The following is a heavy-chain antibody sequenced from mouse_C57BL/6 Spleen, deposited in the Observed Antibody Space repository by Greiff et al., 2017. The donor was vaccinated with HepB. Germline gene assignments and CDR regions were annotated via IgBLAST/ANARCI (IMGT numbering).Heavy chain of an antibody. CDR1: GFTFSSYA. D-gene: IGHD1-1*01. J-gene: IGHJ3*01. CDR2: ISDGGSYT. CDR3: ARDQPSNSYGSSYVPFAY. Sequence: EVKLMESGGGLVKPGGSLKLSCAASGFTFSSYAMSWVRQTPEKRLEWVATISDGGSYTYYPDNVKGRFTISRDNAKNNLYLQMSHLKSEDTAMYYCARDQPSNSYGSSYVPFAYWGQGTLVTVSA. V-gene: IGHV5-4*01.